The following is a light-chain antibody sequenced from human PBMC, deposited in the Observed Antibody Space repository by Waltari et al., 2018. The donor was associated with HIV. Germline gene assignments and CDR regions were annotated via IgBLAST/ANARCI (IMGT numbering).Light chain of an antibody. J-gene: IGLJ2*01. Sequence: QSVLTQPPSVSGAPGQRVTISCTGSSPNIGAGYDVPWYQQLPGTAPKLLIYGNNNRPSGVPDRFSGSKSGTSASLAITGLQAEDEADYYCQSYDRTLSVIFGGGTKLTVL. V-gene: IGLV1-40*01. CDR1: SPNIGAGYD. CDR3: QSYDRTLSVI. CDR2: GNN.